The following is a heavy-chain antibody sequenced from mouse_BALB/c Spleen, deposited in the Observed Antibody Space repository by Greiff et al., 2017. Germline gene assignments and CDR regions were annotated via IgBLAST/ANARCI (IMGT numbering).Heavy chain of an antibody. D-gene: IGHD1-1*01. CDR2: ISSGGGSN. CDR1: GFAFSSYD. J-gene: IGHJ3*01. CDR3: ASHYGSSPAWFAY. Sequence: EVQGVESGGGLVKPGGSLKLSCAASGFAFSSYDMSWVRQTPEKRLEGVAYISSGGGSNYYPDTVKGRFTISRDNAKNTLYLLMSSLKSEDTAMYSCASHYGSSPAWFAYWGQGTLVTVSA. V-gene: IGHV5-12-1*01.